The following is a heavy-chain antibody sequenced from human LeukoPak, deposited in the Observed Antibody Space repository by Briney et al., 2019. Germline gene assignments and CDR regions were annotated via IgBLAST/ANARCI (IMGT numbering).Heavy chain of an antibody. J-gene: IGHJ4*02. D-gene: IGHD3-16*02. CDR2: IYYSGST. CDR1: GDSISSYF. CDR3: ARMGGLNRYYFDS. V-gene: IGHV4-59*01. Sequence: SETLSLTCSDSGDSISSYFWSWIRQSPGKGLEWIGYIYYSGSTNYNPSLKSRVTISVDTSKKQFSLKLTSVTAADTAVYYCARMGGLNRYYFDSWGQGALVTVSS.